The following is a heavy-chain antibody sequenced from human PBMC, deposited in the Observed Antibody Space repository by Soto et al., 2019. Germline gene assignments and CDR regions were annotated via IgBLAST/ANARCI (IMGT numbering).Heavy chain of an antibody. CDR2: INAGYGNT. D-gene: IGHD7-27*01. Sequence: QVHLVQSGAEVKKPGASVKVSCKASGYTFTNYAIHWVRQAPGQRLEWMGWINAGYGNTKYSQKFQGRVTITRDTSASTDYMELSSLRSEDTAVYYCARLVAPGEFDYWGQGTLVTVSS. CDR1: GYTFTNYA. J-gene: IGHJ4*02. CDR3: ARLVAPGEFDY. V-gene: IGHV1-3*01.